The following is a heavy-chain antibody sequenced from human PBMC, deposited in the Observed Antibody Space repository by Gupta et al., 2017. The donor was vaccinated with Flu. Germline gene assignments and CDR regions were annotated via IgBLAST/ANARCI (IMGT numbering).Heavy chain of an antibody. V-gene: IGHV3-23*01. CDR2: ISGSAGST. Sequence: RSWVRQAPGKGLEWVSAISGSAGSTYYADSVKGRFTISRDNSKNTLYLQMNSLRAEDTAVYYCATGRITIFGVARPMSLYWGQGTRVTVSS. D-gene: IGHD3-3*01. CDR3: ATGRITIFGVARPMSLY. J-gene: IGHJ4*02.